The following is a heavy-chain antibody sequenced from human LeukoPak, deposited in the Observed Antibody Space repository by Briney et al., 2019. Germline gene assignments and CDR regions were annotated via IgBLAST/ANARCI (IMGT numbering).Heavy chain of an antibody. Sequence: ASVKVSCKASGYTFTGYYMHWVRQAPGQGLEWMGWINPNSGGTNYAQKFQGRVTMTEDTSTDTAYMELRSLRSEDTAVYYCATDRGYYDSSGYHYYYYGTDVWGQGTTVTVSS. CDR2: INPNSGGT. D-gene: IGHD3-22*01. CDR1: GYTFTGYY. J-gene: IGHJ6*02. CDR3: ATDRGYYDSSGYHYYYYGTDV. V-gene: IGHV1-2*02.